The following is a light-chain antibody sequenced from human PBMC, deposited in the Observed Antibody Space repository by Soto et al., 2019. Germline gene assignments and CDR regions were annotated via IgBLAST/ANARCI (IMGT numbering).Light chain of an antibody. CDR3: CSYAGSPYV. J-gene: IGLJ1*01. CDR1: SSDVGSYNL. CDR2: EVN. Sequence: SALTQPASVSGSPGQSITISCTGTSSDVGSYNLVSWYQQHPGKAPKLMIYEVNKRPSGVSNRFSGSKSGNTASLTISGLQAEDEADYYCCSYAGSPYVFGTGTKLTVL. V-gene: IGLV2-23*02.